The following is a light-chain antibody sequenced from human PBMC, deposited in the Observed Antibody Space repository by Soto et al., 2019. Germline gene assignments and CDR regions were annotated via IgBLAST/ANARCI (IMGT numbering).Light chain of an antibody. V-gene: IGKV1-5*03. Sequence: DILMTQSPSTLSASVGDRVTITCRASQTISTWVAWFQQKPGKAPKLLIYKASSLESGVQSRFSGSGSGTEFTLTIRSLQPDDFATYYCQQYNSYRWTFGLGTKVDIK. CDR3: QQYNSYRWT. J-gene: IGKJ1*01. CDR2: KAS. CDR1: QTISTW.